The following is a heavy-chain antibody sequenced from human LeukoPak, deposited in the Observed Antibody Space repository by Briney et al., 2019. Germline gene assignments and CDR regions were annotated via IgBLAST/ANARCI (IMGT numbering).Heavy chain of an antibody. V-gene: IGHV3-9*03. CDR1: GFTFDDYA. D-gene: IGHD6-6*01. CDR2: ISWNSGSI. J-gene: IGHJ4*02. CDR3: ARVAYSSSYFDY. Sequence: GGSLRLSCAASGFTFDDYAMHWVRQAPGKGLEWVSGISWNSGSIGYADSVKGRFTISRDNAKNSLYLQMNSLRAEDMALYYCARVAYSSSYFDYWGQGTLVTVSS.